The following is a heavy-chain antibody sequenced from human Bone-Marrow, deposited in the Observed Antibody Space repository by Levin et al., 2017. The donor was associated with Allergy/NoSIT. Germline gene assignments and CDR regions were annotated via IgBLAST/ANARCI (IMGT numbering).Heavy chain of an antibody. Sequence: GGSLRLSCKASGYPFTNYYMHWLRQAPGQGPQWMGLINPSGGSTTYAQNFQGRVTMTRDTSTGTVYMELISLTYEDTAIYYCARDKRIPPAGTGWFDPWGQGTLVSVSS. CDR3: ARDKRIPPAGTGWFDP. V-gene: IGHV1-46*01. J-gene: IGHJ5*02. CDR2: INPSGGST. D-gene: IGHD6-13*01. CDR1: GYPFTNYY.